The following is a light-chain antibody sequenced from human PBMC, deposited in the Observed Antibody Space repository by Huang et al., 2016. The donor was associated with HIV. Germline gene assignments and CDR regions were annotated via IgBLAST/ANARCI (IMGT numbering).Light chain of an antibody. J-gene: IGKJ1*01. V-gene: IGKV3-11*01. CDR1: QSMSDY. CDR2: DAS. CDR3: QHRGT. Sequence: EIVLTQSPATLSLSPGDTATLSCRASQSMSDYFAWYQQKPGQAPRLLIFDASNRATGIPPRFSGSGSGTDFTLTISSLEPDDFVVYYCQHRGTFGQGTKVEVK.